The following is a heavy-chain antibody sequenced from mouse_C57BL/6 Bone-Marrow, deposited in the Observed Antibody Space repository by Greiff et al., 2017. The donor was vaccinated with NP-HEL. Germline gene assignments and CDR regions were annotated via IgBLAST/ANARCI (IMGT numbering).Heavy chain of an antibody. CDR1: GFSLTSYA. D-gene: IGHD1-1*01. V-gene: IGHV2-9-1*01. Sequence: QVQLQQSGPGLVAPSQSLSITCTVSGFSLTSYAISWVRQPPGKGLEWLGVIWTGGGTNYNSALKSRLSISKDNSKSQVFLKMNSLQTDDTARYYCARQTTVVARGYFDVWGTGTTVTVSS. J-gene: IGHJ1*03. CDR3: ARQTTVVARGYFDV. CDR2: IWTGGGT.